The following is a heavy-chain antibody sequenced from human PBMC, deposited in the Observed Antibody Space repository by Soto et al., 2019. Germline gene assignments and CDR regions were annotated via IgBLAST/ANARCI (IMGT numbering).Heavy chain of an antibody. CDR1: GYTLTELS. V-gene: IGHV1-24*01. D-gene: IGHD6-13*01. CDR2: FDPEDGET. J-gene: IGHJ6*02. CDR3: ATPAAGTLHYYYGMDV. Sequence: ASVKVSCKVSGYTLTELSMHWVRQAPGKGLEWMGGFDPEDGETIYAQKFQGRVTMTEDTSTDTAYMELSSLRSEDTAVYYCATPAAGTLHYYYGMDVWGHGTTVTVSS.